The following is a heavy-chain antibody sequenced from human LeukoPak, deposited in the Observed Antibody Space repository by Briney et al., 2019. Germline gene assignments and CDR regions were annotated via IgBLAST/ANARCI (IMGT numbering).Heavy chain of an antibody. CDR3: AKDRAVGPTPVIDY. CDR1: GFTFSSYW. V-gene: IGHV3-74*01. Sequence: GGSLRLSCAASGFTFSSYWMHWVRQAPGKGLVWVSRINSDGSSTSYADSVKGRFTISRDNSKNTLYLQMNSLRAEDTAVYYCAKDRAVGPTPVIDYWGQGTLVTVSS. J-gene: IGHJ4*02. CDR2: INSDGSST. D-gene: IGHD1-26*01.